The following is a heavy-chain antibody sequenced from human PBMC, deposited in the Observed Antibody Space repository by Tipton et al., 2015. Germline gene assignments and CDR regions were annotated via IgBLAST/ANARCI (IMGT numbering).Heavy chain of an antibody. CDR3: ARGLLLWFGMSDY. CDR1: GFTFSTYA. Sequence: SLRLSCAASGFTFSTYAMSWVRQAPGKGLEWVSVTRGSGAGTHYADSVKGRFTISRDNSKNTLYLQMNSLRAEDTAVYYCARGLLLWFGMSDYWGRGTLVTVSS. V-gene: IGHV3-23*01. D-gene: IGHD3-10*01. J-gene: IGHJ4*02. CDR2: TRGSGAGT.